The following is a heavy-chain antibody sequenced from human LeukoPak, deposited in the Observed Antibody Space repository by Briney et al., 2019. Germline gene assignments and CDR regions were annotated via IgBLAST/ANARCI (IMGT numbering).Heavy chain of an antibody. D-gene: IGHD5-18*01. Sequence: PSETLSLTCTVPGGSISSSSAYWGWIRQPPGEGLEWIGSIYYSKNTYYNPSLKSRVTISADTSKNQFSLTLGSVSATDTAVYYCVSPRGFSYGYFDYWGQGTLVTVSS. CDR1: GGSISSSSAY. CDR3: VSPRGFSYGYFDY. J-gene: IGHJ4*02. V-gene: IGHV4-39*01. CDR2: IYYSKNT.